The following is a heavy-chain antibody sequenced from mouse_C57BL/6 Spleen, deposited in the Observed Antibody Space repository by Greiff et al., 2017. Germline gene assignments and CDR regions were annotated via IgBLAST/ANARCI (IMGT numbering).Heavy chain of an antibody. V-gene: IGHV1-66*01. J-gene: IGHJ2*01. Sequence: VQLQQSGPELVKPGASVKISCKASGYSFKSYYIHWVKQRPGQGLEWIGWIYPGSGNTKYNEKFKGKATLTADTSSSTAYMQLSSLKSEDSAVDDSARKAGATWESMDYWGQGTTLTVSS. CDR1: GYSFKSYY. D-gene: IGHD1-1*01. CDR2: IYPGSGNT. CDR3: ARKAGATWESMDY.